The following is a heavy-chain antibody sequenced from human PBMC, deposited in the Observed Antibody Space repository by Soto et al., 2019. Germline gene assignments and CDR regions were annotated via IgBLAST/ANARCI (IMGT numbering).Heavy chain of an antibody. Sequence: QVQLVQSGAEVKKPGASVKVSCKASGYIFTDYHIHWVRQAPGQGLEFMGWINTDNGGAGSAQQFQGRVTVTRDTSITTVYLELSNLRSDDTAVYFCAKERGSNSLHPSYNWFETWGQGTLITVSS. CDR3: AKERGSNSLHPSYNWFET. J-gene: IGHJ5*02. CDR2: INTDNGGA. D-gene: IGHD6-13*01. CDR1: GYIFTDYH. V-gene: IGHV1-2*02.